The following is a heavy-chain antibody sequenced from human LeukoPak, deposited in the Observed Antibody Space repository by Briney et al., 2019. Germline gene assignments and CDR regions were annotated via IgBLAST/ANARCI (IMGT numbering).Heavy chain of an antibody. CDR2: IKQDGSEK. J-gene: IGHJ3*02. D-gene: IGHD3-10*01. CDR1: GFTFSSYW. V-gene: IGHV3-7*03. Sequence: GGSLRLSCAASGFTFSSYWMSWVRQAPGKGLEWVANIKQDGSEKYYVDSVKGRFTISRDNSKNTVYLQMNSLRAEDTAVYYCAKDRSYGAFEIWGQGTMVTVSS. CDR3: AKDRSYGAFEI.